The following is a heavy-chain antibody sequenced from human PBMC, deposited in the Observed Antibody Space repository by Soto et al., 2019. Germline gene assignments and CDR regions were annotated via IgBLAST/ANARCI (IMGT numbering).Heavy chain of an antibody. V-gene: IGHV3-23*01. CDR2: ISGGGDRT. Sequence: EVQLLESGGGLVQPGGSLRLSCVGSGFTFINHAMNWVRQAPGKGLEWVSGISGGGDRTFDADSVKGRFTISRDNSKNTVNLQMNSLRADDTAVYYCARKVLGSTTRPDYCYFDLWGRGTLVTVSS. D-gene: IGHD3-16*01. J-gene: IGHJ2*01. CDR3: ARKVLGSTTRPDYCYFDL. CDR1: GFTFINHA.